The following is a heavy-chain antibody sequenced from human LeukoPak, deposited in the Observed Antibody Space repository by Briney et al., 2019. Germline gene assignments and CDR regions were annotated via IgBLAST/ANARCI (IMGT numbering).Heavy chain of an antibody. J-gene: IGHJ4*02. CDR2: IRRNTDTGTT. Sequence: GGSLRLSCAATGFTFSTYWMHWVRQPPGKGLEWVGLIRRNTDTGTTDYAAPVKGRFTISRDDSKNTLYLQMNGLKTEDTAVYYCNTQQGSWALNYWGQGVLVTVSS. V-gene: IGHV3-15*07. CDR1: GFTFSTYW. CDR3: NTQQGSWALNY. D-gene: IGHD7-27*01.